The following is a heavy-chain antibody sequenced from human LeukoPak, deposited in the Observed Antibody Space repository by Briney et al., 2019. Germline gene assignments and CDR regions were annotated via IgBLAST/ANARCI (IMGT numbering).Heavy chain of an antibody. CDR1: GYTFTGYY. CDR3: TIMGTYPPPLDY. D-gene: IGHD5-24*01. CDR2: INPNSGDT. V-gene: IGHV1-2*02. J-gene: IGHJ4*02. Sequence: ASVKVSCKASGYTFTGYYMHWVRQAPGQGLEWMGWINPNSGDTNYAQNFQGRVTMTRDTSISTAYMELSRLRSDDTAVYYCTIMGTYPPPLDYWGQGTLVTVSS.